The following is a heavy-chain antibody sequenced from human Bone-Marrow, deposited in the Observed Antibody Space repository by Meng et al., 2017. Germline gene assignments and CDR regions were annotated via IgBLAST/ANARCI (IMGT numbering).Heavy chain of an antibody. CDR3: ARTRRSGGVVPAAMDY. CDR2: INPNSGGT. V-gene: IGHV1-2*02. J-gene: IGHJ4*02. CDR1: GYTFTGYY. D-gene: IGHD2-2*01. Sequence: GESLKISCKASGYTFTGYYMHWVRQAPGQGLEWMGWINPNSGGTNYAQKFQGRVTMTRDTSISTAYMELSRLRSDDTAVYYCARTRRSGGVVPAAMDYWGQGTQVTVSS.